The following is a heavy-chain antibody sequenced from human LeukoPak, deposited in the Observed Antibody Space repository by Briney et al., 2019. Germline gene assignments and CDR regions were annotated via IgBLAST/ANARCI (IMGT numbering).Heavy chain of an antibody. J-gene: IGHJ3*02. CDR3: AKVGRSGYSRDAFDI. Sequence: GGSLRLSCAASGFTFSSYAISWVRQAPGKGLEWVYGISGSGGSTYYADSVKGRFTISRDNSKNTLYLQMNSLRAEDPAVYYCAKVGRSGYSRDAFDIWGQGTMVTVSS. V-gene: IGHV3-23*01. CDR2: ISGSGGST. CDR1: GFTFSSYA. D-gene: IGHD3-22*01.